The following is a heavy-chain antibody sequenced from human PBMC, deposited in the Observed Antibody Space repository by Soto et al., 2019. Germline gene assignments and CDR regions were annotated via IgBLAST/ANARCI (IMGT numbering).Heavy chain of an antibody. J-gene: IGHJ2*01. CDR2: INSDGSST. Sequence: EVQLVESGGGLVQPGGSLRLSCAASGFTFSSYWMHWVRQAPGKGLVWVSRINSDGSSTSDADSVKRRFTISRDNAKNTLYLHMNTLRAADTAVYYCARGVILNGYFDLWGRGTLVTVSS. CDR3: ARGVILNGYFDL. D-gene: IGHD2-21*01. V-gene: IGHV3-74*01. CDR1: GFTFSSYW.